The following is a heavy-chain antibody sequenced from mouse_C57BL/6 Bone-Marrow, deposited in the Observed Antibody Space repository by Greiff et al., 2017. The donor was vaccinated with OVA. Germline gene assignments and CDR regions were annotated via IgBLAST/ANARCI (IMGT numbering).Heavy chain of an antibody. CDR3: AREGIYYYWYFDV. D-gene: IGHD1-1*01. V-gene: IGHV1-9*01. Sequence: QVQLQQSGAELMKPGASVKLSCKATGYTFTGYWIEWVKQRPGHGLEWIGEILPGSGSTNYHEKFKGKATFNADTSSNTAYMQRSILTTEYSAIDYCAREGIYYYWYFDVRGTGTTVTVSS. CDR1: GYTFTGYW. J-gene: IGHJ1*03. CDR2: ILPGSGST.